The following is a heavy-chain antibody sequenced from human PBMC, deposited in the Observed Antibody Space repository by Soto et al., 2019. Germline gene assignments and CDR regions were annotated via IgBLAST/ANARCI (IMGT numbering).Heavy chain of an antibody. Sequence: PGGSLRLSCTASGFSVSDYSVNWVRQAPGKGLEWISYISSTGDLTLYADSVKGRFTIARDIAKNSLYVQMDSLRDEDSAVYYCATWAIAVGGEGFWGQGSLVTVSS. J-gene: IGHJ4*02. D-gene: IGHD2-21*01. CDR3: ATWAIAVGGEGF. CDR1: GFSVSDYS. V-gene: IGHV3-48*02. CDR2: ISSTGDLT.